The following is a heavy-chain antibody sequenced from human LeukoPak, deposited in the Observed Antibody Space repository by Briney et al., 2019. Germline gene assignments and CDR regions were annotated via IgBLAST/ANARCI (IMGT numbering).Heavy chain of an antibody. V-gene: IGHV1-24*01. CDR3: ATDRGTGVGPYYYYYMDV. J-gene: IGHJ6*03. CDR2: FDPEDGET. Sequence: WASVKVSCKVSGYTLTELSMHWVRQAPGKGLEWMGGFDPEDGETIYAQKFQGRVTMTEDTSTDTAYMELSSLRSEDTAVYYCATDRGTGVGPYYYYYMDVWGKGTTVTVSS. CDR1: GYTLTELS. D-gene: IGHD7-27*01.